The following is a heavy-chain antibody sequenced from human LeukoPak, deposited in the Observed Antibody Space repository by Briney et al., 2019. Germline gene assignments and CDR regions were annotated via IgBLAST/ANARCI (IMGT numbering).Heavy chain of an antibody. V-gene: IGHV1-24*01. J-gene: IGHJ3*02. CDR3: ATDLAVRGVIDAFDI. Sequence: ASEKVSCKVSGYTLTELSMHWVRQAPGKGLEWMGGFDPEDGETIYAQKFQGRVTMTEDTSTDTAYMELSSLRSEDTAVYYCATDLAVRGVIDAFDIWGQGTMVTVSS. CDR2: FDPEDGET. CDR1: GYTLTELS. D-gene: IGHD3-10*01.